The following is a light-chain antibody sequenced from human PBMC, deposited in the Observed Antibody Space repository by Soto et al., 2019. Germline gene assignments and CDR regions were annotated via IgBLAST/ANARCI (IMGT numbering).Light chain of an antibody. Sequence: DIQMTQSPSSLSASVGDRVTITCRASQDISTYLAWYQQKPGRAPKVLIRATSTLQSGVPSRFSGRGSATDVNLSHGNLQPEDSATYYCQQAKSLQLTLGGGTKVEMK. J-gene: IGKJ4*01. CDR2: ATS. CDR1: QDISTY. V-gene: IGKV1-12*01. CDR3: QQAKSLQLT.